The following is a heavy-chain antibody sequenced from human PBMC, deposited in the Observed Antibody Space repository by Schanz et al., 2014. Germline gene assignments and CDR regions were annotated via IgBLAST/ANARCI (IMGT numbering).Heavy chain of an antibody. V-gene: IGHV3-30*03. CDR3: AADLWFGAVWGVW. CDR1: GFMFSSYG. CDR2: VSSDVNND. Sequence: QVQLVESGGGVVQPGRSLRLSCAASGFMFSSYGMHWVRQAPGKGLEWVALVSSDVNNDYYTDSVKGRFTISRDISKNTLYLQVNSLRAEDTAVYYCAADLWFGAVWGVWWGQGTLVTDSS. D-gene: IGHD3-10*01. J-gene: IGHJ4*02.